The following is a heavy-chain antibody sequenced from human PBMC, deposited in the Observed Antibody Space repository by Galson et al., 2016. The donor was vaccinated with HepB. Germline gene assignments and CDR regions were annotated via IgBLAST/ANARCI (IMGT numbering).Heavy chain of an antibody. D-gene: IGHD5-18*01. J-gene: IGHJ6*02. Sequence: SLRLSCAVSGFTFSSYAMHWVRQAPGKGLEWVAVISYDGSNKYYADSVKGRFTISRDNSKNTLYLQMNSLRPEDTAVYYCARDSSPRVQLWPPAYYYYYGMDVWGQGTTVTVSS. V-gene: IGHV3-30-3*01. CDR3: ARDSSPRVQLWPPAYYYYYGMDV. CDR1: GFTFSSYA. CDR2: ISYDGSNK.